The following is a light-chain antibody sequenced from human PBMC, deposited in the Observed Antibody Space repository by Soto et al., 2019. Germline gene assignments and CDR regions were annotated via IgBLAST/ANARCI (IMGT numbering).Light chain of an antibody. CDR2: LTY. J-gene: IGKJ1*01. V-gene: IGKV2-30*01. CDR3: MQSTHWPPT. CDR1: QSIAYSDGYTY. Sequence: DVVMTQSPLSLPVTLGQSASISCRSSQSIAYSDGYTYMNWFQQRPGQSPRRLISLTYRRDSGVPDRFSGSGSGTDFTLTISRVEAEDVGIYYCMQSTHWPPTFGRGTTVEIK.